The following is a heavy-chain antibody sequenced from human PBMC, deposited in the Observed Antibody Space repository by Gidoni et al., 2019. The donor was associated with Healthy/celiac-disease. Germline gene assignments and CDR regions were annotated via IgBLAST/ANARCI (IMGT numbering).Heavy chain of an antibody. Sequence: QVQLQQWGAGLLKPSEPLSLTCAVYGGSFSGYYWSWIRQPPGKGLEWIGEINHSGSTNYNPSLKSRVTISVDTSKNQFSLKLSSVTAADTAVYYCVVGADSYRWFDPWGQGTLVTVSS. CDR2: INHSGST. V-gene: IGHV4-34*01. D-gene: IGHD1-26*01. J-gene: IGHJ5*02. CDR3: VVGADSYRWFDP. CDR1: GGSFSGYY.